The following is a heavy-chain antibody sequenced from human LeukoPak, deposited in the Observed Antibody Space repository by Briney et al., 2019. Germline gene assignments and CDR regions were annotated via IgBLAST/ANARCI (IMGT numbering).Heavy chain of an antibody. CDR3: ARDLDSAMVIDY. J-gene: IGHJ4*02. D-gene: IGHD5-18*01. CDR2: ISWNSGSI. CDR1: GFTFDDYA. V-gene: IGHV3-9*01. Sequence: GGSLRLSCAASGFTFDDYAMHWVRQAPGKGLEWVSGISWNSGSIGYADSVKGRFTISRDNAKNSLYLQMNSLRAEDTAVYYCARDLDSAMVIDYWGQGILVTVSS.